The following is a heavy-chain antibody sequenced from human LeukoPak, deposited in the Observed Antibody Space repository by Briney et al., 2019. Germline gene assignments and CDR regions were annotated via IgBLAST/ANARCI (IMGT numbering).Heavy chain of an antibody. D-gene: IGHD2-15*01. J-gene: IGHJ4*02. CDR1: GASISSYY. CDR3: ARGVVAAPQTFDY. V-gene: IGHV4-39*07. Sequence: PSETLSLTCTVSGASISSYYWGWIRQPPGKGLEWIGSIYYSGSTYDNPSLKSRVTISVDTSKNQFSLKLTSVTAADTAVYYCARGVVAAPQTFDYWGQGTLVTVSS. CDR2: IYYSGST.